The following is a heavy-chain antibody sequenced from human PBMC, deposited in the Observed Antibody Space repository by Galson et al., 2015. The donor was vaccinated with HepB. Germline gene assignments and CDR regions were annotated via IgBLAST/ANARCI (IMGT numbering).Heavy chain of an antibody. CDR1: GFTFSDYY. CDR2: IRSSSSYT. CDR3: ARDYYGSGRFRKFDY. Sequence: SLRLSCAASGFTFSDYYMSWIRQAPGKGLEWVSYIRSSSSYTNYADSVKGRFTISRDNAKNSLYLQMNSLRAEDTAVYYCARDYYGSGRFRKFDYWGQGTLVTVSS. D-gene: IGHD3-10*01. V-gene: IGHV3-11*06. J-gene: IGHJ4*02.